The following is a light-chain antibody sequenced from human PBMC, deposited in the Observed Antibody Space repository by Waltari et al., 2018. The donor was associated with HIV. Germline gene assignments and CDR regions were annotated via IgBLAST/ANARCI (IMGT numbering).Light chain of an antibody. CDR3: GADLGSGSNFVYV. V-gene: IGLV9-49*01. Sequence: QPVLTQPPSASASLGASVTLTCTLSSGYSNYKVDWYQQRPGKGPRFGMRVGTGGIVGSKGDGIPDRLSVLGSGLNRYLTIKNIQEEDESDYHCGADLGSGSNFVYVFGTGTKVTVL. J-gene: IGLJ1*01. CDR1: SGYSNYK. CDR2: VGTGGIVG.